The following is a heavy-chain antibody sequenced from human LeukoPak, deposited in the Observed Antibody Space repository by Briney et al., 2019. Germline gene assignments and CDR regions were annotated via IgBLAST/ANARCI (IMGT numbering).Heavy chain of an antibody. Sequence: SETLSLTCTVSGGSISSYYWSWVRQPPGKGLEWIGYIYTSGSTNYNPSLKSRVTISVDTSKNQFSLKLSSVTAADTAVYYCARDEYESSGYYYGDAFDVWGQGTEATVSS. V-gene: IGHV4-4*09. J-gene: IGHJ3*01. CDR3: ARDEYESSGYYYGDAFDV. CDR2: IYTSGST. D-gene: IGHD3-22*01. CDR1: GGSISSYY.